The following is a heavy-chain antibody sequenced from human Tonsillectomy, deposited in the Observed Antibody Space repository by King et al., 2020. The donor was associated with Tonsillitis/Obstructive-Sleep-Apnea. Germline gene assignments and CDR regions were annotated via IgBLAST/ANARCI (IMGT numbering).Heavy chain of an antibody. D-gene: IGHD1-26*01. CDR2: IKSKTDGGTT. V-gene: IGHV3-15*07. CDR3: TSRGPWEYHRGDYYYYGMDV. CDR1: GFIFTDAW. J-gene: IGHJ6*02. Sequence: VQLVESGGGLVKPGGSLRLSCAASGFIFTDAWMNWVRQAPGKGLEWVGRIKSKTDGGTTDYAAPVKGRFTISRDDSKNTLYLQMNSLKTGDTAVYYCTSRGPWEYHRGDYYYYGMDVWGQGTTVTVSS.